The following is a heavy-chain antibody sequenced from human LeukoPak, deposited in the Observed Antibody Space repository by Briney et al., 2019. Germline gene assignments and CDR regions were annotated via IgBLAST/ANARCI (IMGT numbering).Heavy chain of an antibody. J-gene: IGHJ4*02. V-gene: IGHV4-34*01. Sequence: SETLSLTCAVYGGSFSSYYWSWIRQPPGKGLEWIGEINHSGSTNYNPSIKSRVTISVDTSKNQFSLKLSSVTAADTAVYYCARANVDYYDSSGYYTAWFDYWGQGTLVTVSS. CDR1: GGSFSSYY. CDR2: INHSGST. CDR3: ARANVDYYDSSGYYTAWFDY. D-gene: IGHD3-22*01.